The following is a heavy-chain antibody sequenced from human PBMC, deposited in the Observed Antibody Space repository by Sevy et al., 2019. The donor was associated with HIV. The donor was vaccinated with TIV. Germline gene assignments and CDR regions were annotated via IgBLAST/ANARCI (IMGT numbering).Heavy chain of an antibody. D-gene: IGHD3-22*01. Sequence: SETLSLTCAVSGYSISSSNWWGWIRQPPGKGLEWIGYIYYSGRTYHNPSLKSRVSMSVDTSKNQFSLKLSSVTAVDTAVSYCARNRVRSSGRRLEAFDIWGQGTMVTV. CDR3: ARNRVRSSGRRLEAFDI. V-gene: IGHV4-28*01. CDR2: IYYSGRT. CDR1: GYSISSSNW. J-gene: IGHJ3*02.